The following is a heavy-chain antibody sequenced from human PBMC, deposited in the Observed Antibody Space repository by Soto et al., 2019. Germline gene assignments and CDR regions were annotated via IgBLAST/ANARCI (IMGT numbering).Heavy chain of an antibody. D-gene: IGHD6-13*01. CDR3: ARDMSIVSADTVGGY. Sequence: QVQLVQSGAEVKKPGASVRVSCKASGYTFGTYGLSWVRQAPGQGLEWMGWISTHTGNTDYAQSLQGRVTMTTDASAATAHMELRSLTSDDTAIYYCARDMSIVSADTVGGYWGQGTQVTVTS. J-gene: IGHJ4*02. V-gene: IGHV1-18*01. CDR1: GYTFGTYG. CDR2: ISTHTGNT.